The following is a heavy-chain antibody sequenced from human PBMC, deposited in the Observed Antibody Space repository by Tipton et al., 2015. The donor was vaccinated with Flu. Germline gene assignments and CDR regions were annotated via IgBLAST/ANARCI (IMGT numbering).Heavy chain of an antibody. CDR3: ARQIPAATKGRFDS. CDR2: IYYTGNP. CDR1: GGSMSQYY. J-gene: IGHJ5*01. V-gene: IGHV4-59*01. D-gene: IGHD2-2*01. Sequence: TLSLTCTISGGSMSQYYWSGIRQSPGKGLEWIGYIYYTGNPNYNPSLRSRVTISVDTSKNQVSLKLTSVTAADTAMYYCARQIPAATKGRFDSWGQGILVTVSS.